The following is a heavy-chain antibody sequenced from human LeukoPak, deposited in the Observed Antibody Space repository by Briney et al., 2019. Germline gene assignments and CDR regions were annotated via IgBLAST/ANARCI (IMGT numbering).Heavy chain of an antibody. V-gene: IGHV3-30-3*01. CDR1: GFTFSSYA. CDR3: AGETFES. CDR2: ISKDGNIR. J-gene: IGHJ4*02. Sequence: GGSLRLSCSASGFTFSSYAMDWVRQAPGMGLEWVAIISKDGNIRNYAASVKGRFTVSRDNSKSTLYLQMNNLRTDDTAIYYCAGETFESWGQGTLVTVSS.